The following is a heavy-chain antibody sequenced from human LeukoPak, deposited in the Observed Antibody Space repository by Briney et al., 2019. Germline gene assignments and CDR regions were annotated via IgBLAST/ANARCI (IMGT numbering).Heavy chain of an antibody. V-gene: IGHV4-34*01. CDR3: ARGRLLWFGEGYYFDY. D-gene: IGHD3-10*01. J-gene: IGHJ4*02. CDR2: INHSGGT. CDR1: GGSFSGYY. Sequence: SETLSLTCAVYGGSFSGYYWSWIRQPPGKGLEWIGEINHSGGTNYNPSLKSRVTISVDTSKNQFSLKLSSVTAADTAVYYCARGRLLWFGEGYYFDYWGQGTLVTVSS.